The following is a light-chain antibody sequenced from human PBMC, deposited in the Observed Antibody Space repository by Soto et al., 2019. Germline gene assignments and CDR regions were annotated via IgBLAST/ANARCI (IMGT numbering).Light chain of an antibody. CDR3: QQYNTWPIT. V-gene: IGKV3-15*01. J-gene: IGKJ4*01. Sequence: DIVMTQSPATLSVAPGERVTFSCGASQGVSRKLAWYQHKPGQAPRLLISGASTGATGIPARFSGSGSGTEFTLTIRSMQSEDCAIYYCQQYNTWPITFGGGTKVDI. CDR1: QGVSRK. CDR2: GAS.